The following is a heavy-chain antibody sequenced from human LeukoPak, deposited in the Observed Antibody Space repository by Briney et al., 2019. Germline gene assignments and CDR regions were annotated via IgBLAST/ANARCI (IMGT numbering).Heavy chain of an antibody. J-gene: IGHJ3*02. CDR3: ATDRADCTTTTCYHAFDI. Sequence: PGGSLRLSCAASGFTFSSYAMSWVRQAPGKGLEWIGRIRSKGAGGTSDYAGPVKGGFTISRDDSKNTLYLQMNSLKTEDTAVYYCATDRADCTTTTCYHAFDIWGQGTTVTVSS. V-gene: IGHV3-15*01. CDR2: IRSKGAGGTS. D-gene: IGHD2-2*01. CDR1: GFTFSSYA.